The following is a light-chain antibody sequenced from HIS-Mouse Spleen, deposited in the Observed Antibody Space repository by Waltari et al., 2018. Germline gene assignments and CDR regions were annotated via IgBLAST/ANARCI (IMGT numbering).Light chain of an antibody. V-gene: IGLV1-44*01. Sequence: QSVLTQPPSASGTPGQRVTISCSGSSPNIGSNTVNWYQQLPGTAPQLLIYRKRQRLSRVPDRFSGSTSGTSASRAISGLQSEDEADYYCAAWDDSLNGWVFGGGTKLTVL. CDR1: SPNIGSNT. CDR3: AAWDDSLNGWV. J-gene: IGLJ3*02. CDR2: RKR.